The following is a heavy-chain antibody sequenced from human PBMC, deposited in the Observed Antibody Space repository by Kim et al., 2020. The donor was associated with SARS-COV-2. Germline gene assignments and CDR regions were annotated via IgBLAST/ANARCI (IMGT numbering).Heavy chain of an antibody. CDR2: ISYDGSNK. Sequence: GGSLRLSCAASGFTFSSYAMHWVRQAPGKGLEWVAVISYDGSNKYYADSVKGRFTISRDNSKNTLYLQMNSLRAEDTAVYYCASLAGAAVLLLDYWGQGTLVTVSS. J-gene: IGHJ4*02. CDR1: GFTFSSYA. CDR3: ASLAGAAVLLLDY. D-gene: IGHD6-13*01. V-gene: IGHV3-30*04.